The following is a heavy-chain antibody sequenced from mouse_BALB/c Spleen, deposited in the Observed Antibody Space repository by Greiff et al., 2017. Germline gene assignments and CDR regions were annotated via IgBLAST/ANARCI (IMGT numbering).Heavy chain of an antibody. CDR2: ISSGGGNT. CDR1: GFTFSSYT. V-gene: IGHV5-9*03. CDR3: ARQGANDYDAMDY. Sequence: EVQLVESGGGLVKPGGSLKLSCAASGFTFSSYTMSWVRQTPEKRLEWVATISSGGGNTYYPDSVKGRFTISRDNAKNNLYLQMSSLRSEDTALYYCARQGANDYDAMDYWGQGTSVTVSS. J-gene: IGHJ4*01.